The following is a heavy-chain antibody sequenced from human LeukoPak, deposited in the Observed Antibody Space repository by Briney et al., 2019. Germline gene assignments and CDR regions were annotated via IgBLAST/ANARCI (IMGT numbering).Heavy chain of an antibody. CDR2: IYSGGST. CDR1: GFTVSSNY. D-gene: IGHD5-24*01. V-gene: IGHV3-66*02. J-gene: IGHJ3*02. CDR3: AGDNRDGYWADAFDI. Sequence: PGGSLRLSCAASGFTVSSNYMSWVRQAPGKGLEWVSVIYSGGSTYYADSVKGRFTISRDSSKNTLYLQMNSLRAEDTAVYYCAGDNRDGYWADAFDIWGQGTMVTVSS.